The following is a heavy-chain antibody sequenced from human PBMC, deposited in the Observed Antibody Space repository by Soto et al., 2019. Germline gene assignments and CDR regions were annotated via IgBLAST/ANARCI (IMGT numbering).Heavy chain of an antibody. CDR3: AKDRGALAYCGGDCYSDPIIDY. CDR2: ISGSGGST. J-gene: IGHJ4*02. CDR1: GFTFSSYA. V-gene: IGHV3-23*01. Sequence: PGGSLRLSCAASGFTFSSYAMSWVRQAPGKGLEWVSAISGSGGSTYYADSVKGRFTISRDNSKNTLYLQMNSLRAEDTAVYYCAKDRGALAYCGGDCYSDPIIDYWGQGTLVTVS. D-gene: IGHD2-21*02.